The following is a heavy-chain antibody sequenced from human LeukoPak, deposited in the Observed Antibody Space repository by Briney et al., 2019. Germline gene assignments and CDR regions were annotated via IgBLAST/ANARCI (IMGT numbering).Heavy chain of an antibody. CDR3: ASGISGMGFDY. V-gene: IGHV1-18*01. CDR1: GYTFTSYA. J-gene: IGHJ4*02. CDR2: ISAYNGNT. Sequence: ASVKVSCKASGYTFTSYAMHWVRQAPGQGLEWMGWISAYNGNTNYAQKLQGRVTMTTDTSTSTAYMELRSLRSDDTAVYYCASGISGMGFDYWGQGTLVTVSS. D-gene: IGHD2-15*01.